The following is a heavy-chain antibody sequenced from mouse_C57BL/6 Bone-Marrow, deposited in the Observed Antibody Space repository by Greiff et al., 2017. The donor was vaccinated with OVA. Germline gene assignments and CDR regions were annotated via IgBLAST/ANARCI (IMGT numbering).Heavy chain of an antibody. J-gene: IGHJ2*01. Sequence: QVQLQQPGAELVKPGASVKMSCKASGYTFTSYWITWVKQRPGQGLEWIGDIYPGSGSTNYNEKFKSKATLTVDTSSSTAYLQLSSLTSEDAAVYYCGRRGGDFDYWGQGTTLTVSS. CDR1: GYTFTSYW. CDR3: GRRGGDFDY. V-gene: IGHV1-55*01. CDR2: IYPGSGST.